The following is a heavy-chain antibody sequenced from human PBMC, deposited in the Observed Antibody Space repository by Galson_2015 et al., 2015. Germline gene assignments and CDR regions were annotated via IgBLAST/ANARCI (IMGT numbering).Heavy chain of an antibody. CDR3: ARGRGWETLRKSPFDY. CDR1: GFTFSSYA. Sequence: SLRLSCAASGFTFSSYAMHWVRQAPGKGLEWVAVISYDGSNKYYADSVKGRFTTSRDNSRDTLYLQMNSLRAEDTAVYYCARGRGWETLRKSPFDYWGQGTLVTVSS. CDR2: ISYDGSNK. V-gene: IGHV3-30-3*01. J-gene: IGHJ4*02. D-gene: IGHD1-26*01.